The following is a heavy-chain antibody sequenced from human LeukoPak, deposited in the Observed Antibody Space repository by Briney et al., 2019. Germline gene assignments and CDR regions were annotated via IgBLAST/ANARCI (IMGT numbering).Heavy chain of an antibody. J-gene: IGHJ6*04. Sequence: SETLSLTCTVSGGSISSGGYYWSWIRQHPGKGLEWIGYIYYSGSTYYNPSLKSRVTISVDTSKNQFSLKLSSVTAADTAVYYCARGRGVVPAAIASYGMTSGAKGPRSPSPQ. CDR2: IYYSGST. CDR1: GGSISSGGYY. CDR3: ARGRGVVPAAIASYGMTS. V-gene: IGHV4-31*03. D-gene: IGHD2-2*01.